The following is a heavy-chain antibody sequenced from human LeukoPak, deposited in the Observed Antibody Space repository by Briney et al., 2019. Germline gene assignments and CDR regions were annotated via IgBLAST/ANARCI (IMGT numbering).Heavy chain of an antibody. D-gene: IGHD3-22*01. CDR3: ARAPDYYDSSGYRGGVAFDI. J-gene: IGHJ3*02. Sequence: PSETLSLTCTVSGGSISSSSYYWGWIRQPPGKGLEWIGSIYYSGSTYYNPSLKSRITISVDTSKNQFSLKLSSVTAADTAVYYCARAPDYYDSSGYRGGVAFDIWGQGTMVTVSS. CDR1: GGSISSSSYY. V-gene: IGHV4-39*07. CDR2: IYYSGST.